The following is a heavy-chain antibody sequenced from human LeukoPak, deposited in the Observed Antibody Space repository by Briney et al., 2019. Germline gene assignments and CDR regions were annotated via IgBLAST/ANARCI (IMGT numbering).Heavy chain of an antibody. J-gene: IGHJ4*02. CDR2: IYYSGTT. V-gene: IGHV4-61*01. Sequence: SETLSLTCTVSGGSVSSGTYYWSWIRQPPGKGLEWIGYIYYSGTTNYNPSLKSRVTISVDTSKNQFSLKLSSVTAADTAVYYCARDRVRGNSNPYFDYWGQGALVTVSS. CDR1: GGSVSSGTYY. CDR3: ARDRVRGNSNPYFDY. D-gene: IGHD4-11*01.